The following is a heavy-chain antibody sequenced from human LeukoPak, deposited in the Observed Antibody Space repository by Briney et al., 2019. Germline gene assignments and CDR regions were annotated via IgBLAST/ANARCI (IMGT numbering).Heavy chain of an antibody. Sequence: GGSLRLSCAASGFTFSSYEMNWVRQAPGKGLEWVPYISSSGSTIYYADSVKGRFTISRDNAKNSLYLQMNSLRAEDTAVYYCAREYISGSYYYAFDIWGQGTMVTVSS. CDR1: GFTFSSYE. V-gene: IGHV3-48*03. D-gene: IGHD1-26*01. CDR3: AREYISGSYYYAFDI. CDR2: ISSSGSTI. J-gene: IGHJ3*02.